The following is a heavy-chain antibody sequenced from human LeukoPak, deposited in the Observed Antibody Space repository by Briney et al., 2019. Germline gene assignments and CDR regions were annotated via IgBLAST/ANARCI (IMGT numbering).Heavy chain of an antibody. CDR2: ILLSWTT. V-gene: IGHV4-34*12. CDR3: AKEPDGIRFDR. Sequence: SQSLSLTCAVYGHSVSVSRSYWARIRQPPGKGLEWLGKILLSWTTTYNPALESRVRISMDSSKNQFTLTLTSVTAADKAVYYCAKEPDGIRFDRWGKGTLVNVSS. CDR1: GHSVSVSRSY. J-gene: IGHJ5*02. D-gene: IGHD1-14*01.